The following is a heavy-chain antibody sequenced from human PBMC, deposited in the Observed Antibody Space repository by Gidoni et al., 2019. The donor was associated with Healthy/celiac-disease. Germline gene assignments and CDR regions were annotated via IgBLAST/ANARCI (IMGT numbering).Heavy chain of an antibody. J-gene: IGHJ4*02. D-gene: IGHD6-13*01. CDR1: GFTFGDYA. V-gene: IGHV3-49*03. CDR3: TKRVWRGAAAGGPFDY. Sequence: EVQLAESGGGLVQPGRSLRLSCTASGFTFGDYAMSWFRQAPGKGLEWVGFIRSKAYGGTTEYAASVKGRFTISRDDSKSIAYLQMNSLKTEDTAVYYCTKRVWRGAAAGGPFDYWGQGTLVTVSS. CDR2: IRSKAYGGTT.